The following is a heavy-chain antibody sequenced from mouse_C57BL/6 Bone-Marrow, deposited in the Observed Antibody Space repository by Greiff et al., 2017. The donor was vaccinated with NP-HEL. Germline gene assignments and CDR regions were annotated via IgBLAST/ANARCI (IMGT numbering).Heavy chain of an antibody. CDR1: GYTFTDYY. V-gene: IGHV1-76*01. Sequence: QVQLQQSGAELVRPGASVKLSCKASGYTFTDYYINWVKQRPGQGLEWIARIYPGSGNTYYNEKFKGKATLTAEKSSSTAYMQLSSLTSEDSAVYFCARDDYGSSYFDYWGQGTTLTVSS. CDR2: IYPGSGNT. D-gene: IGHD1-1*01. J-gene: IGHJ2*01. CDR3: ARDDYGSSYFDY.